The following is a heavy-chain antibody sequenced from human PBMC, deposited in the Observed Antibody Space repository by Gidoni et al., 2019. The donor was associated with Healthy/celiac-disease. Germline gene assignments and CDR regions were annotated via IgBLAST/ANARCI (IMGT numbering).Heavy chain of an antibody. J-gene: IGHJ4*02. V-gene: IGHV3-30*18. Sequence: QVQLVESGGGVVQPGRSLRLSCAASGFTFSSYAMHWVRQAPGKGLEWVAVISYDGSNKYYADSVKDRFTISRDNSKNTLYLQMNSLRAEDTAVYYCAKSALYVLLWFGELDGYFDYWGQGTLVTVSS. D-gene: IGHD3-10*01. CDR2: ISYDGSNK. CDR1: GFTFSSYA. CDR3: AKSALYVLLWFGELDGYFDY.